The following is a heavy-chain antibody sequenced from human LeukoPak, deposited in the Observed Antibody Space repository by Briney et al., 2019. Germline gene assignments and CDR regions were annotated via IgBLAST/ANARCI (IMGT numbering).Heavy chain of an antibody. J-gene: IGHJ4*02. V-gene: IGHV1-24*01. Sequence: GASVKVSCKVSGYTLTELSMHWVRQAPGEGLEWMGGFDPEDGETIYAQKFQGRVTMTEDTSTDTAYMELSSLRSEDTAVYYCAAPNWKKDPYYFDYWGQGTLVAVSS. CDR1: GYTLTELS. D-gene: IGHD1-1*01. CDR2: FDPEDGET. CDR3: AAPNWKKDPYYFDY.